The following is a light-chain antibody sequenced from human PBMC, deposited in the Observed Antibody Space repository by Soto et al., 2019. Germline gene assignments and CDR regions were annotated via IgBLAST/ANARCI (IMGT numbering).Light chain of an antibody. CDR3: QHYNSYSEA. Sequence: DIQMTQSPSTLSGSVGDRVTITCRASQTISSWLAWYQQKPGKAPKLLIYKASTLKSGVPSRFSGSGSGTEFTLTISRLQPDEFATYECQHYNSYSEAFGQGTKVDIK. CDR1: QTISSW. CDR2: KAS. J-gene: IGKJ1*01. V-gene: IGKV1-5*03.